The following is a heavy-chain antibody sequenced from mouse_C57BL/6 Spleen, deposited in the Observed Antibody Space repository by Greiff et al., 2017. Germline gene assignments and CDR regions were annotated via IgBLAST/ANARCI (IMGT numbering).Heavy chain of an antibody. V-gene: IGHV1-80*01. CDR3: ARSVYDGYGGNFDY. D-gene: IGHD2-3*01. J-gene: IGHJ2*01. Sequence: VQLQQSGAELVKPGASVKISCKASGYAFSSYWMNWVKQRPGKGLEWIGQIYPGDGDTNYNGKLKGKATLTADKSSSTAYMQLSSLTSEDSAVYFCARSVYDGYGGNFDYWGQGTTLTVSS. CDR2: IYPGDGDT. CDR1: GYAFSSYW.